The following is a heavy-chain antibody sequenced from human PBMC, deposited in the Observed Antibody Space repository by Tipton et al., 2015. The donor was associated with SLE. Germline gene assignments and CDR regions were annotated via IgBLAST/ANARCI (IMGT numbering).Heavy chain of an antibody. D-gene: IGHD2-21*02. CDR3: ARAESAGDDWYFDL. CDR1: GYSISSSNW. V-gene: IGHV4-28*02. Sequence: TLSLTCAVSGYSISSSNWWGWIRQPPGKGLEWVGYTYYSGTIYYNPSLKSRVTMSIDTSKNQFSLKLSSVTAVDTAVYYCARAESAGDDWYFDLWGRGTLVTVSS. CDR2: TYYSGTI. J-gene: IGHJ2*01.